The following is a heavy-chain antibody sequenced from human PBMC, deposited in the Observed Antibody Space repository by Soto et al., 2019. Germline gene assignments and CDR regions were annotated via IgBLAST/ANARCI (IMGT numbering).Heavy chain of an antibody. D-gene: IGHD3-10*01. V-gene: IGHV3-7*01. CDR3: ARDRRRYYGSGSPNPWNYFDY. Sequence: PDGSLRLPCAASGFTYSSYWMSWVRQAPGKGPAWVANIKQDGSEKDYVDSVKGRFTISRDNAKNSLYLQMNSLRAEDTAVYYCARDRRRYYGSGSPNPWNYFDYWGQGTLVTVSS. CDR2: IKQDGSEK. CDR1: GFTYSSYW. J-gene: IGHJ4*02.